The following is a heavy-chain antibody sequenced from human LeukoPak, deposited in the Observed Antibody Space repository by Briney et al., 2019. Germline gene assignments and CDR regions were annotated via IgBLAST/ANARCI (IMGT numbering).Heavy chain of an antibody. J-gene: IGHJ4*02. CDR1: GFTFSRYG. CDR2: IYYDGSRK. CDR3: ARDWYHPSSRDYYDGYSDH. D-gene: IGHD3-3*01. Sequence: PGGSLRLSCAASGFTFSRYGMHWVRQAPGKGLEWVTSIYYDGSRKDYADSVEGRFTISRDNSQNTLYLQMNSLRAEDTAVYYCARDWYHPSSRDYYDGYSDHWGQGTLVTVSS. V-gene: IGHV3-30*19.